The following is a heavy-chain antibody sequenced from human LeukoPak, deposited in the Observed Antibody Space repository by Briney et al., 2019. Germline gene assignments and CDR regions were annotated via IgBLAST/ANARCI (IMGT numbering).Heavy chain of an antibody. V-gene: IGHV3-74*01. Sequence: GGSLRLSCAASGFTFSSYWVHWVRQAPGKGLVWVSRINSDGSSTSYADSVKGRFTISRDNAKNTLYLQMNSLRAEDTAVYYCARLFSTGRFDYWGQGTLVTVSS. J-gene: IGHJ4*02. CDR1: GFTFSSYW. CDR2: INSDGSST. CDR3: ARLFSTGRFDY. D-gene: IGHD1-14*01.